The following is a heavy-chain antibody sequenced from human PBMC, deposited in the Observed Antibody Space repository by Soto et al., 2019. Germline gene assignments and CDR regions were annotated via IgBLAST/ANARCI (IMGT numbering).Heavy chain of an antibody. CDR3: ARGRGGYDY. Sequence: QVQLVQSGAEVKKPGASVKVSCKASGYIFNRYVMHWVRQAPGQRPEWMGWIDAGNGKTKYSEKFQGRVTITRDTSASTAYMELTTLGSEDTAVYYCARGRGGYDYWGQGTQVIVSS. CDR2: IDAGNGKT. CDR1: GYIFNRYV. V-gene: IGHV1-3*01. J-gene: IGHJ4*02. D-gene: IGHD6-19*01.